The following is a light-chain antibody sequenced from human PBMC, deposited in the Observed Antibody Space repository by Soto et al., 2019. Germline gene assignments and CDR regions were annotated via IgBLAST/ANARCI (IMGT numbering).Light chain of an antibody. CDR1: HTISSSH. J-gene: IGKJ1*01. CDR3: QQYDSSPRT. V-gene: IGKV3-20*01. Sequence: ENVLTQSPGTLSLSPGQRATLSCRASHTISSSHLAWYQQKPGQAPRLLIYAISDRATGVPDRFRGSGSGTDFTLTITRLEPEDFAVYFCQQYDSSPRTFGQGTKVEIK. CDR2: AIS.